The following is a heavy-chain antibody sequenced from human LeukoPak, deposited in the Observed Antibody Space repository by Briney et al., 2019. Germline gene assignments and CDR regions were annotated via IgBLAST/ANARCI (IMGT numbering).Heavy chain of an antibody. J-gene: IGHJ5*02. CDR2: IYYSGST. CDR3: ARSGQLGYVNWFDP. V-gene: IGHV4-59*01. Sequence: PSETLSLTCTVSGGSFSSYYWSWIRQPPGKGLEWIGYIYYSGSTNYNPSLKSRLTISLDTSKNQFSLKLSSVTSADTAVYYCARSGQLGYVNWFDPWGQGTLVTVSS. D-gene: IGHD6-6*01. CDR1: GGSFSSYY.